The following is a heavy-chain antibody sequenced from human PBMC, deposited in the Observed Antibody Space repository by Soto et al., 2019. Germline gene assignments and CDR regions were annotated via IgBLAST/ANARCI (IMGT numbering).Heavy chain of an antibody. J-gene: IGHJ6*02. D-gene: IGHD1-26*01. CDR1: GYTFTSYD. Sequence: ASVKVSCKASGYTFTSYDINWVRQATGQGLEWMGWMSPNSGNTGHAQKFQGRVTMTRNTSISTAYMELSSLRSEDTAVYYCARQWELSGYYYGMDVWGQGTTVTVSS. CDR3: ARQWELSGYYYGMDV. V-gene: IGHV1-8*01. CDR2: MSPNSGNT.